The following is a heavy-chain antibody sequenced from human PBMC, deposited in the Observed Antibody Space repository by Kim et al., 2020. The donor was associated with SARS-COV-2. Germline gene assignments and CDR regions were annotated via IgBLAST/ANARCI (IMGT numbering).Heavy chain of an antibody. D-gene: IGHD3-16*01. J-gene: IGHJ6*02. Sequence: SETLSLTCAVSGGSINNVGYSWNWIRQLPGMDLEWIGYIYDSGTTYYSPSLKSRVTISLDRSRTQFFLNLNSVTAADTAVYYCARGFYASGMDVWGQGCAVTVSS. CDR1: GGSINNVGYS. V-gene: IGHV4-30-2*01. CDR3: ARGFYASGMDV. CDR2: IYDSGTT.